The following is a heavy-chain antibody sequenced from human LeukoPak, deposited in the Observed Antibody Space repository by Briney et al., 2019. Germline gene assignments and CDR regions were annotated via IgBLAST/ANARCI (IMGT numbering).Heavy chain of an antibody. J-gene: IGHJ3*01. D-gene: IGHD3-3*01. CDR1: GFAFNSQA. CDR2: ISGSAEKT. V-gene: IGHV3-23*01. CDR3: ARGSTYDFWSGDALDV. Sequence: PGGSLILSCAASGFAFNSQAMTWVRQAPGKGLEWVSSISGSAEKTYYADSVKGRFTISRDSSQKILNLQMNNLRVEDTAIYYCARGSTYDFWSGDALDVWGQGTMVTVAS.